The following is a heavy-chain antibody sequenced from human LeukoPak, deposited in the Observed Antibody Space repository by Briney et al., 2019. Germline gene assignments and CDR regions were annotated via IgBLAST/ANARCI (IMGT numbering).Heavy chain of an antibody. CDR2: ISGSGGST. CDR1: GFTFSSYG. Sequence: GGSLRLSCAASGFTFSSYGMTWVRQAPGKGLEWVSTISGSGGSTNYADSVKGRFTISGDNSKNTLYLQMNSLRAEDTAVYYCASPYDRSGYYYYWGQGTLVTASS. J-gene: IGHJ4*02. V-gene: IGHV3-23*01. D-gene: IGHD3-22*01. CDR3: ASPYDRSGYYYY.